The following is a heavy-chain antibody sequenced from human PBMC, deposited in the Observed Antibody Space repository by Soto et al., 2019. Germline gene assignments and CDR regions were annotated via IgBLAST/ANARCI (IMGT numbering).Heavy chain of an antibody. J-gene: IGHJ5*02. CDR3: ARVIRSRNPNWFDP. V-gene: IGHV4-61*01. CDR2: IYYSGST. Sequence: QVQLQESGPGLVKPSETLSLTCTVSGGSVSSGSYYWSWIRQPPGKGLEWIGYIYYSGSTNYNPYLQSRVTISVDTSKNQFSLKLSSVTAANTAVYYCARVIRSRNPNWFDPWGQGTLVTVSS. CDR1: GGSVSSGSYY. D-gene: IGHD1-1*01.